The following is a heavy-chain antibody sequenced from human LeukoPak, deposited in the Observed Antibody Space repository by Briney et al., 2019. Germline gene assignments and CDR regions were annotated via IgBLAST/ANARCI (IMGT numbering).Heavy chain of an antibody. V-gene: IGHV4-34*01. CDR3: ARVRSVVVVPAAMQRRWFDP. CDR1: GGSFSGYY. Sequence: PSETLSLTCAVYGGSFSGYYWSWIRQPPGKGLEWIGEINHSGSTNYNPSLKSRVTISVDTSKNQFSLKLSSVTAADTAVYYCARVRSVVVVPAAMQRRWFDPWGQGTLVTVSS. J-gene: IGHJ5*02. CDR2: INHSGST. D-gene: IGHD2-2*01.